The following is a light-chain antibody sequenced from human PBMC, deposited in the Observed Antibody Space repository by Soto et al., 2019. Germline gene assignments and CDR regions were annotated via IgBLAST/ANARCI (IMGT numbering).Light chain of an antibody. J-gene: IGKJ1*01. CDR1: QNVNNR. CDR2: GAS. CDR3: QHFNSWPLL. Sequence: EIVMTQSPAMLSVSPGERATLSCRASQNVNNRLAWYQQKAGQPPSLLIYGASTRATGIPARFSGSGSGTEFTLTIRSLQSEDFAVYYCQHFNSWPLLFGQGTKVEIK. V-gene: IGKV3-15*01.